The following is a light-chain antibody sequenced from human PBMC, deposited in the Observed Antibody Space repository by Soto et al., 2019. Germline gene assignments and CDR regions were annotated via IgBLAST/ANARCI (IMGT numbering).Light chain of an antibody. J-gene: IGLJ2*01. CDR2: EVR. V-gene: IGLV2-14*01. Sequence: QSVLTQPASVSGSPGQSITISCTGTSSDVGSYNYVSWYQQHPGKAPKLMIYEVRNRPSGVSDRFSGSKSGKTASLTIFGLQAEDEADYYCSSYTTSTTQVFGGETKVTVL. CDR3: SSYTTSTTQV. CDR1: SSDVGSYNY.